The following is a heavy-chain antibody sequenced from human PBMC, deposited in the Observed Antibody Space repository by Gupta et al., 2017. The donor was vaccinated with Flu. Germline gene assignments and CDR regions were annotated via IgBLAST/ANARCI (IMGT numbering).Heavy chain of an antibody. CDR3: ARDVLQYDSSGYYYLRPNDAFDI. D-gene: IGHD3-22*01. J-gene: IGHJ3*02. CDR2: ISAYNGNT. V-gene: IGHV1-18*01. Sequence: VRQAPGQGLEWMGWISAYNGNTNYAQKLQGRVTMTTDTSTSTAYMELRSLRSDDTAVYYCARDVLQYDSSGYYYLRPNDAFDIWGQGTMVTV.